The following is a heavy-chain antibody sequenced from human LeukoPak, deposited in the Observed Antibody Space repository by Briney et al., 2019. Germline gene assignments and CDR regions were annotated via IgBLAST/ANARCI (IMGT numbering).Heavy chain of an antibody. CDR1: GYTFTSYG. V-gene: IGHV1-18*01. CDR3: ARLLDTAMVTSYWFDP. D-gene: IGHD5-18*01. J-gene: IGHJ5*02. Sequence: ASVKVSCKASGYTFTSYGISWVRQAPGQGLEWMGLISAYNGNTNYAQKLQGRVTMTTDTSTSTAYMELRSLRSDDTAVYYCARLLDTAMVTSYWFDPWGQGTLVTVSS. CDR2: ISAYNGNT.